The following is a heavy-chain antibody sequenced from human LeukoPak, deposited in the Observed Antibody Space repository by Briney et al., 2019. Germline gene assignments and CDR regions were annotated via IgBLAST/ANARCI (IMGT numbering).Heavy chain of an antibody. Sequence: SETLSLTCAVYGGSFSGYYWSWIRQPPGKGLEWIGEINHSGSTNYNPSLKSRVTISVDTSKNQFSLKLSSVTAADTAVYYCARLYGDYVGWDVGWGQGTLVTVSS. CDR3: ARLYGDYVGWDVG. V-gene: IGHV4-34*01. CDR1: GGSFSGYY. CDR2: INHSGST. D-gene: IGHD4-17*01. J-gene: IGHJ4*02.